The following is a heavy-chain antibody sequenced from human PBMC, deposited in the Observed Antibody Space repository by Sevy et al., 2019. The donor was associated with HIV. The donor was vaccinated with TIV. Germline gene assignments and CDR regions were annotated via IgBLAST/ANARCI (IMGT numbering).Heavy chain of an antibody. CDR3: AKALNPALESMIEVIFRTLKGFDV. CDR1: GFTFSSYA. CDR2: INAISSNI. J-gene: IGHJ3*01. D-gene: IGHD3-22*01. V-gene: IGHV3-21*04. Sequence: GGSLRLSCAASGFTFSSYAMNWVRQAPGKGLEWVSSINAISSNIYYADSVKGRFTISRDNAENTLYLQMNSLRADDTAVYYCAKALNPALESMIEVIFRTLKGFDVWGQGTMVTVSS.